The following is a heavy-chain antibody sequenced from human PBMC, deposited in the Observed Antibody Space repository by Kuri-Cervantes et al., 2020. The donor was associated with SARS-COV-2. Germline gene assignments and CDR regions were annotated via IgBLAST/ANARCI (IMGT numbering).Heavy chain of an antibody. D-gene: IGHD2-2*02. J-gene: IGHJ4*02. CDR3: AREWIVVVPAAIGY. Sequence: GGSLRLSCAASGFTFSSYAMHWVRQAPGKGLEWVAVISYDGSNKYYADSVKGRFTISRDNAKNTLYLQMNSLRAEDTAVYYCAREWIVVVPAAIGYWGQGTLVTVSS. CDR2: ISYDGSNK. CDR1: GFTFSSYA. V-gene: IGHV3-30-3*01.